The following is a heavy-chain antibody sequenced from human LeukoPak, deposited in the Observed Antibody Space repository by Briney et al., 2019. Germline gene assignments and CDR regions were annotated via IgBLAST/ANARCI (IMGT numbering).Heavy chain of an antibody. CDR2: IAPSDSHT. CDR3: ARQPPGVYDTTQNWFDP. D-gene: IGHD3-22*01. J-gene: IGHJ5*02. CDR1: GYSFPSYW. Sequence: GESLKISCKVSGYSFPSYWITWVRQMPGKGLEWMGRIAPSDSHTNYSPSFEGHVTISVDKSISTAYLQWSSLKASDTAMYYCARQPPGVYDTTQNWFDPWGQGTLVPVSS. V-gene: IGHV5-10-1*01.